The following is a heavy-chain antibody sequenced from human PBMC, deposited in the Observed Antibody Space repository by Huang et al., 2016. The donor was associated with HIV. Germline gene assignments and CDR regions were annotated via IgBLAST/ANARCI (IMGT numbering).Heavy chain of an antibody. CDR2: INSSGKT. CDR3: VRGPEDSWYGSHYYAMDV. J-gene: IGHJ6*02. CDR1: GFTSKDNH. Sequence: HLVESGGDWIHPGGSLRLSCEASGFTSKDNHLSWVRQAPGKGLEWVSVINSSGKTYYADSVRGRFTISRDTSKNIVFLQLNSLRAGDTAVYYCVRGPEDSWYGSHYYAMDVWGQGTTVTVAS. D-gene: IGHD6-13*01. V-gene: IGHV3-53*01.